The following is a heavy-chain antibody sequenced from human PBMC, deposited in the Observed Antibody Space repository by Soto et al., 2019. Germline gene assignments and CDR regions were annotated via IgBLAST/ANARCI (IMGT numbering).Heavy chain of an antibody. CDR2: INHSGST. CDR3: ARPYGMDV. J-gene: IGHJ6*02. Sequence: QVQLQQWGAGLLKPSETLSLTCAVYGGSFSGYYWSWIRQPPGKGLEWIGEINHSGSTNYNPSLKSRDTISVDTSKNQVSLKLSSVTAADTAVYYCARPYGMDVWGQGTTVTVSS. CDR1: GGSFSGYY. V-gene: IGHV4-34*01.